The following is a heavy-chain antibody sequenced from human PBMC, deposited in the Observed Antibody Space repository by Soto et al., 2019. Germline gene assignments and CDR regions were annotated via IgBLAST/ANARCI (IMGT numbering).Heavy chain of an antibody. CDR1: EDTFRNYA. J-gene: IGHJ2*01. Sequence: QVELVQSGAEVKKPGSSVKVSCQASEDTFRNYAISWVRQDPGQGLEWMGGIIPIFGTANYAQKFQGRGTITADTSAKTVYLELSSLRSEDTSVYYCASTKYDSSAYYYWYLVLWGRGTLVTVSS. D-gene: IGHD3-22*01. CDR2: IIPIFGTA. V-gene: IGHV1-69*06. CDR3: ASTKYDSSAYYYWYLVL.